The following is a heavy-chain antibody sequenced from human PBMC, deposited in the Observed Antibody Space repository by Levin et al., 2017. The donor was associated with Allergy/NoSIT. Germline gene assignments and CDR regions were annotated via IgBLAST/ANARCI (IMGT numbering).Heavy chain of an antibody. V-gene: IGHV3-30*04. D-gene: IGHD2-15*01. Sequence: GGSLRLSCAASGFTFSSYAMYWVRQAPGKGLEWVAVISYDGSNKYSADSVKGRFTISRDNSKNTLYLQMNSLRAEDTAVYYCARDGAGWRNWFDPWGQGTLVTVSS. CDR1: GFTFSSYA. J-gene: IGHJ5*02. CDR2: ISYDGSNK. CDR3: ARDGAGWRNWFDP.